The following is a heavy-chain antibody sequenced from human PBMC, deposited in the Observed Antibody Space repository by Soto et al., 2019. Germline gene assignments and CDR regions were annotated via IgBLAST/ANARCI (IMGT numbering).Heavy chain of an antibody. CDR1: GASIGSGGC. Sequence: LSLTCAVSGASIGSGGCWSWVRQPPGKGLEWISEIFHDGNTNYSPSLKSRVTISVDKSQNQFSLNVYSVTAADTAVYYCARHEGWTGPDQWGQGTLVTVSS. V-gene: IGHV4-4*02. J-gene: IGHJ5*02. CDR3: ARHEGWTGPDQ. D-gene: IGHD2-8*02. CDR2: IFHDGNT.